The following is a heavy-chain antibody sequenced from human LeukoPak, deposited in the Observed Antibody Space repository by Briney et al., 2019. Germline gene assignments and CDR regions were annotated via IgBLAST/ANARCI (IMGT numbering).Heavy chain of an antibody. CDR3: ARERGSSGYYVDY. V-gene: IGHV4-59*12. J-gene: IGHJ4*02. CDR2: ISDIGSI. Sequence: SETLSLTCTVSGGSISSYYWSWIRQPPGKGLEWIAYISDIGSINYNPSLKSRVTISLDTSKNQFSLKLSSVTAADTAVYYGARERGSSGYYVDYWGEGTLLTVSS. CDR1: GGSISSYY. D-gene: IGHD3-22*01.